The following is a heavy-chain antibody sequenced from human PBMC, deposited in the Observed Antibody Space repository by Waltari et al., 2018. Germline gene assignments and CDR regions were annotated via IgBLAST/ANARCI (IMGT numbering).Heavy chain of an antibody. V-gene: IGHV3-23*01. CDR1: GFTFSSYA. Sequence: EVQLLESGGGLVQPGGSLRLSCAASGFTFSSYAMSWVRQAPGKGLEWVSAISGSGGSTYYADSGKGRFTISRDNSKNTLYLKMNSLRAEDTAVYYCAKGPTYSSSSALDYWGQGTLVTVSS. CDR3: AKGPTYSSSSALDY. J-gene: IGHJ4*02. CDR2: ISGSGGST. D-gene: IGHD6-6*01.